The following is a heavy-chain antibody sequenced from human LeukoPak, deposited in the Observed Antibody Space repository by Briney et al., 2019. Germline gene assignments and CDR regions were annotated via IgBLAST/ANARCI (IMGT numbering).Heavy chain of an antibody. V-gene: IGHV3-73*01. Sequence: GGSLRLSCAASGFTFSGSAMHWVRQASGKGLEWVGRIRSKANSYATAYAASVKGRFTISRDDSKNTAYLQMNSLKTEDTAVYYCTRPITMIPPAGAFDIWGQGTMVTVSS. J-gene: IGHJ3*02. D-gene: IGHD3-22*01. CDR3: TRPITMIPPAGAFDI. CDR2: IRSKANSYAT. CDR1: GFTFSGSA.